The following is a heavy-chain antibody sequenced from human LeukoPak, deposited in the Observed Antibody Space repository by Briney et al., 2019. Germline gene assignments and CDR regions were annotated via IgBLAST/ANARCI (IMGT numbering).Heavy chain of an antibody. Sequence: GGSLRLSCAASGFTVSSNYMSWVCQAPGKGLEWVSVIYSGGSTYYADSVKGRSTISRDNSKNTLYLQMNSLRAEDTAVYYCAIAVAGKTAYYFDYWGQGTLVTVSS. CDR2: IYSGGST. CDR3: AIAVAGKTAYYFDY. J-gene: IGHJ4*02. V-gene: IGHV3-66*01. CDR1: GFTVSSNY. D-gene: IGHD6-19*01.